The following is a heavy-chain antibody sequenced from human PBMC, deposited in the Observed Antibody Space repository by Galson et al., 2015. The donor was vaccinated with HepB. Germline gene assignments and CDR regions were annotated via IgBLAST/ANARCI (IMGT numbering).Heavy chain of an antibody. CDR2: IYWDDDE. J-gene: IGHJ4*02. D-gene: IGHD4-17*01. CDR1: GFSLTASPVG. CDR3: ARRITRFDDNGDAASFFDY. Sequence: PALVKPTQTLTLTCSFSGFSLTASPVGVGWIRQPPGKALECLALIYWDDDERYSPSLEGRLTITKDTSRNKVALKLTNVDPTDTATYYCARRITRFDDNGDAASFFDYWGQGILVTVSS. V-gene: IGHV2-5*02.